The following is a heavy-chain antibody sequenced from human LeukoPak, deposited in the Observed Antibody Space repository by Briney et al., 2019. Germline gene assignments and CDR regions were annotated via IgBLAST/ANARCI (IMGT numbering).Heavy chain of an antibody. CDR3: AKVEIVVIASTYFDS. CDR2: ISGSGGST. Sequence: GGSLRLSCAVSGFTFSSNWMSWVRQAPGKGLEWVSAISGSGGSTYYADSVKGRFTISRDNSKNTLYLQMNSLRAEDTAVYYCAKVEIVVIASTYFDSWGQGTLVAVSS. CDR1: GFTFSSNW. V-gene: IGHV3-23*01. J-gene: IGHJ4*02. D-gene: IGHD2-21*01.